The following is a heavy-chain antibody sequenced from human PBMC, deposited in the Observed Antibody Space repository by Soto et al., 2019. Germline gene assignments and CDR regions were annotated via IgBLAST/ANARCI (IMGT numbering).Heavy chain of an antibody. CDR3: AKVFYYYDSSGYYYFDY. CDR1: GATVSSYA. J-gene: IGHJ4*02. Sequence: GGALRLCCAASGATVSSYAVSWVRQAPGKGPEWISSISGSGSTIYYADSVKGRFTISRDNSKNTLYLQMSSLRAEDTAVYYCAKVFYYYDSSGYYYFDYWGQGTLVPVSS. CDR2: ISGSGSTI. V-gene: IGHV3-23*01. D-gene: IGHD3-22*01.